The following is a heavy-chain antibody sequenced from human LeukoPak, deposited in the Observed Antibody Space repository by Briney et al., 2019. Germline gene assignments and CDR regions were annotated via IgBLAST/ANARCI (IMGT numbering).Heavy chain of an antibody. CDR3: ARGGDRRDFDY. J-gene: IGHJ4*02. Sequence: SETLSLTCTVSGGSISNGGYYWSWIRQHPGKGLEWIGYIYDSGTTYYNPALQSRVTISVDTSDNQFSLKLRSLTAADTAVYYCARGGDRRDFDYWGQGTLVTVSS. CDR2: IYDSGTT. V-gene: IGHV4-31*03. CDR1: GGSISNGGYY. D-gene: IGHD1-14*01.